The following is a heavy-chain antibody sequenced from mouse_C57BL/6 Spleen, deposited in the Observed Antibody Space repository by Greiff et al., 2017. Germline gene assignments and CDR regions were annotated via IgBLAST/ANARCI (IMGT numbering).Heavy chain of an antibody. Sequence: EVKVEESGAELVKPGASVKLSCTASGFNIKDYYMHWVKQRTDQGLEWIGRIDPEDGETKYAPKFQGKATITADTSSNTAYLQRSSLTSEDTAVYYGARRDSPYAMDDWGQGTSVTVSS. CDR2: IDPEDGET. CDR1: GFNIKDYY. V-gene: IGHV14-2*01. CDR3: ARRDSPYAMDD. D-gene: IGHD3-3*01. J-gene: IGHJ4*01.